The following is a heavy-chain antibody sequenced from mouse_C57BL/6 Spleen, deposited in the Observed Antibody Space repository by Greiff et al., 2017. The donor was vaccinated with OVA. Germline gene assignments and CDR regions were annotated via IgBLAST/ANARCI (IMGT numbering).Heavy chain of an antibody. CDR3: ACYRGYDDGTDY. CDR2: IRNKANGYTT. Sequence: EVQLVESGGGLVQPGGSLSLSCAASGFTFTDYYMSWVRQPPGKALEWLGFIRNKANGYTTEYSAYVKGRFTISRDNSQSILYLQMTALRDEDSATYCCACYRGYDDGTDYWGQGTTLTVSS. J-gene: IGHJ2*01. D-gene: IGHD2-2*01. V-gene: IGHV7-3*01. CDR1: GFTFTDYY.